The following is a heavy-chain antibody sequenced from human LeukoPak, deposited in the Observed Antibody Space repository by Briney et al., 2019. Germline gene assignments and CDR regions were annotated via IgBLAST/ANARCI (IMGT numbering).Heavy chain of an antibody. CDR1: GGSISSYY. D-gene: IGHD3-22*01. V-gene: IGHV4-59*01. J-gene: IGHJ3*02. CDR2: IYYSGST. Sequence: PSETLSLTCTVSGGSISSYYWSWIRQPPGKGLEWIGYIYYSGSTNYNPSLKSRVTISVDTSKNQFSLKLSSVTAAETAVYYCARFMYYYDSSGYYHAFDIWGQGTMVTVS. CDR3: ARFMYYYDSSGYYHAFDI.